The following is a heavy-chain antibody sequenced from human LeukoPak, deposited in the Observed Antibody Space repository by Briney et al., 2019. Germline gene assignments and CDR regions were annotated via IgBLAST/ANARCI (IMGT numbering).Heavy chain of an antibody. CDR2: IYYSGST. CDR1: GGSISSSSYY. Sequence: SETLSLTCSVSGGSISSSSYYWGWIRQPPGKGLEWIGSIYYSGSTYYNPSLKSRVTISVDTSKNQFSLKLSSVTAADTAVYYCARVRAYCSGGSCYINWFDPWGQGTLVTVSS. D-gene: IGHD2-15*01. J-gene: IGHJ5*02. V-gene: IGHV4-39*07. CDR3: ARVRAYCSGGSCYINWFDP.